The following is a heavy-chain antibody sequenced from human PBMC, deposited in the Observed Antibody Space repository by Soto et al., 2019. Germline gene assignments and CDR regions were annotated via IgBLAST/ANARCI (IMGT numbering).Heavy chain of an antibody. J-gene: IGHJ4*02. CDR3: ARLKVTSGLSY. V-gene: IGHV1-46*01. Sequence: QVQLVQSGAELKDPGASVKVSCKASGDTFTNYYIHWVRQAPGQGLEWMGTIDPSGTTTFYAQKLQGRVTMTRDTSTGTLYMELSSLRSEDTAVYYCARLKVTSGLSYWGQGTLVTVSS. CDR1: GDTFTNYY. D-gene: IGHD6-19*01. CDR2: IDPSGTTT.